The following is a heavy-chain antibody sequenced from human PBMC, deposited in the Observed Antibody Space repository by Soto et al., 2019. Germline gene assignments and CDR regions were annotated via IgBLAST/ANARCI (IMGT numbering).Heavy chain of an antibody. CDR3: ARVVGALGHWFDP. CDR2: ISTYNGNT. V-gene: IGHV1-18*01. CDR1: GYTFTRSG. J-gene: IGHJ5*02. Sequence: ASVKVSCKASGYTFTRSGISWVRQAPGQGLEWMGWISTYNGNTNYAQKLQGRVTMTTDTSTSTAYMELRSLSSDDTAVYYCARVVGALGHWFDPWGQGTLVTVSS. D-gene: IGHD1-26*01.